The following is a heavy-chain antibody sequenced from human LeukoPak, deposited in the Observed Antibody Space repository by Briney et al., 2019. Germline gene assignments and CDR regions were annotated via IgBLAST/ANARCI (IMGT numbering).Heavy chain of an antibody. J-gene: IGHJ4*02. CDR3: ARDLYYYDSSGYLGY. V-gene: IGHV3-66*01. CDR2: IYSGGST. D-gene: IGHD3-22*01. CDR1: GFTVSSNY. Sequence: GGSLRLSCAASGFTVSSNYMTWVRRAPGKGLKCVSFIYSGGSTYYADSVKGRFTISRDNSKNTLYLQMNSLRAEDTAVYYCARDLYYYDSSGYLGYWGQGTLVTVSS.